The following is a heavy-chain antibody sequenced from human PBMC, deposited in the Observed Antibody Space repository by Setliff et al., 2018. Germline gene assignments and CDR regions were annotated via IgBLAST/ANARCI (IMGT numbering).Heavy chain of an antibody. D-gene: IGHD3-22*01. CDR2: FYSFGSI. V-gene: IGHV4-59*01. CDR3: ARYRNYFDSSGQTQYYFDY. CDR1: GGSISSYY. Sequence: SETLSLTCTVSGGSISSYYWAWIRQPPGKELEWIGSFYSFGSIYYSPSLKNRVTISVDTSKNQFSLNLNSVTAADTAVYYCARYRNYFDSSGQTQYYFDYWGQGTLVTVSS. J-gene: IGHJ4*02.